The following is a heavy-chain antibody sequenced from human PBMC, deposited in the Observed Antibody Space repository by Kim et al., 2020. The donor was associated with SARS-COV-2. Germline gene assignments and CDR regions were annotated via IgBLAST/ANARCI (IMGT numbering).Heavy chain of an antibody. CDR3: AKVGYCSGGGCYSFDY. Sequence: ASVKVSCKASGYTFTNYAMNWVRQAPGQGLEWMGWINTNTGNPTYAQGFTGRFVFSLDTSVSTAYLQISSLKAEDTAVYYCAKVGYCSGGGCYSFDYWGQGTLVTVSS. CDR2: INTNTGNP. J-gene: IGHJ4*02. D-gene: IGHD2-15*01. V-gene: IGHV7-4-1*02. CDR1: GYTFTNYA.